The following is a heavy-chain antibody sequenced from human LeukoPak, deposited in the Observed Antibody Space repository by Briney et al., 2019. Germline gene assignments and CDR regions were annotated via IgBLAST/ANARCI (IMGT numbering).Heavy chain of an antibody. CDR2: SGNKANSDTT. CDR1: GFILNDHY. D-gene: IGHD1-26*01. Sequence: GALPHPCAASGFILNDHYIDWVRQAPGKGPEGVGRSGNKANSDTTQYPPPVKDRFTLSRDESKNSLYQQMNSLRTEDTAVYHCTRGYSGNSVYAF. J-gene: IGHJ3*01. CDR3: TRGYSGNSVYAF. V-gene: IGHV3-72*01.